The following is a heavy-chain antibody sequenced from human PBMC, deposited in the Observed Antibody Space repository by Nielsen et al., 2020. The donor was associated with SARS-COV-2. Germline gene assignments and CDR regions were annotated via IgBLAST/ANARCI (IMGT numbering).Heavy chain of an antibody. D-gene: IGHD3-3*01. J-gene: IGHJ6*02. V-gene: IGHV3-11*04. CDR3: ASRRITIFGTYYYYGMDV. Sequence: GESLKISCAASGFTFGDYYMSWIRQAPGKGLEWVSYISSSGSTIYYADSVKGRFTISRDNAKNSLYLQMNSLRAEDTAVYYCASRRITIFGTYYYYGMDVWGQGTTVTVSS. CDR1: GFTFGDYY. CDR2: ISSSGSTI.